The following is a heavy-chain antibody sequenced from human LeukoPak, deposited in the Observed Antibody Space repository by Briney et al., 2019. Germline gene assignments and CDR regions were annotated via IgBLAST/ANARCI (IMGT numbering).Heavy chain of an antibody. V-gene: IGHV3-48*03. CDR2: ISSSGSTI. D-gene: IGHD3-10*01. CDR1: GFIFSSYE. CDR3: ARHYGSGSPHNYYYYYMDV. Sequence: GGSLRLSCAASGFIFSSYEMNWVRQAPGKGLEWVSYISSSGSTIYYADSVKGRFTISRDNAKNSLYLQMNSLRAEDTAVYYCARHYGSGSPHNYYYYYMDVWGKGTTVTVSS. J-gene: IGHJ6*03.